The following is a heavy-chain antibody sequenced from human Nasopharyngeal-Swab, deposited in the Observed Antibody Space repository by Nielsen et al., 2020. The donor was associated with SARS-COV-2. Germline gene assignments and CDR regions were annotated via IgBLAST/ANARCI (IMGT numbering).Heavy chain of an antibody. Sequence: ASVKVSCKASGYTLTELYMHWVRQAPGKGLEWMGGFDPDDGETIYAQKFQGRVTMTEDTSTDTAYMELSSLRSEDTAVYYCATSNVVVPVSWFDPWGQGTLVTVSS. CDR2: FDPDDGET. D-gene: IGHD2-2*01. V-gene: IGHV1-24*01. J-gene: IGHJ5*02. CDR1: GYTLTELY. CDR3: ATSNVVVPVSWFDP.